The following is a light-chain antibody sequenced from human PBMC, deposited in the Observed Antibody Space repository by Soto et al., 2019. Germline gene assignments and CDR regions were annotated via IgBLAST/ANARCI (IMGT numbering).Light chain of an antibody. J-gene: IGLJ1*01. CDR2: DVS. Sequence: QSVLTQPRSVSGSPGQSVTISCTGTSSDVGGYNYVSWYQQHPGKAPKLMIYDVSKRPSGVPDRFSDSKSGNTASLTISGHQAEDEADYYCCSYAGSYAYVFGTGTKLTVL. V-gene: IGLV2-11*01. CDR3: CSYAGSYAYV. CDR1: SSDVGGYNY.